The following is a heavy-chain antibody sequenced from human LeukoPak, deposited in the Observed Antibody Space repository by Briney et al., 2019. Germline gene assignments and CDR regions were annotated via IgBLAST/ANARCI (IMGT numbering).Heavy chain of an antibody. Sequence: SGGSLRLSCAASGFFRSYAMSWVRQAPGKGLEWVLAISGSGTSTYYADSVKGRFTISRDNSKNTLYLQMNSLRAEDTAVYYCEGTYYYDSSDDYWGQGTLVTASS. CDR2: ISGSGTST. V-gene: IGHV3-23*01. CDR3: EGTYYYDSSDDY. D-gene: IGHD3-22*01. J-gene: IGHJ4*02. CDR1: GFFRSYA.